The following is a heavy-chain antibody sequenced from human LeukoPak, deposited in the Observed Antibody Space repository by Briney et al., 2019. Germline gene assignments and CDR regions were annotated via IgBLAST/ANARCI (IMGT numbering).Heavy chain of an antibody. J-gene: IGHJ4*02. Sequence: KPSETLSLTCAVYGGSFSGYHWSWIRQPPGKGLEWIGKINHRGSTNYNPSLKSRVTMSVDTSKNQFSLKLSSVTAADTAVYYCARGGDGYTHSHRLDYWGQGTLVTVSS. CDR2: INHRGST. CDR3: ARGGDGYTHSHRLDY. D-gene: IGHD5-24*01. CDR1: GGSFSGYH. V-gene: IGHV4-34*01.